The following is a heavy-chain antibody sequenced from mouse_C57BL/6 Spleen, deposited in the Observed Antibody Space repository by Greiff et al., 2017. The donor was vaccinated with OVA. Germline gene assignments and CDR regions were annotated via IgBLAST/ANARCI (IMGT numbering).Heavy chain of an antibody. J-gene: IGHJ2*01. D-gene: IGHD4-1*01. Sequence: EVQLQQSGPGLVKPSQSLSLTCSVTGYSITSGYYWNWIRQFPGNKLEWMGYISYDGSNNYNPSLKNRISITRDTSKNQFFLKLNSVTTEDTATYYCARDKLGQVDYWGQGTTLTVSS. V-gene: IGHV3-6*01. CDR3: ARDKLGQVDY. CDR1: GYSITSGYY. CDR2: ISYDGSN.